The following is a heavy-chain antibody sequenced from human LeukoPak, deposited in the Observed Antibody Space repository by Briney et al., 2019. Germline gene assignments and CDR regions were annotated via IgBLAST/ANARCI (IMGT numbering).Heavy chain of an antibody. CDR2: IYDSGRT. Sequence: SSETLSLTCTVSGYSISSSGYYWGWIRQPPGEGLEWIGSIYDSGRTSYNPSLKSRVTMSVDTSKNQFFLKLSSVTAADTAVYYCTRHLGCRSASCPDDGLDIWGQGTMVTVSS. J-gene: IGHJ3*02. D-gene: IGHD2-2*01. CDR1: GYSISSSGYY. CDR3: TRHLGCRSASCPDDGLDI. V-gene: IGHV4-39*01.